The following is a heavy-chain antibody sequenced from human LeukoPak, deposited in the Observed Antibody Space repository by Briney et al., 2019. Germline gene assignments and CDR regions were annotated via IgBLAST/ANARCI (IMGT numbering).Heavy chain of an antibody. V-gene: IGHV4-4*07. D-gene: IGHD1-26*01. CDR2: IYSTGST. Sequence: SETLSLTCTVSGGSISSYYWSWIRQPAGKGLEWIGRIYSTGSTNYKPSLKSRVTMSVDTSKNQFSLTLSSVTAADTAVYYCARASGNYPTGYYYYYYMDVWGKGTTVTVSS. CDR1: GGSISSYY. J-gene: IGHJ6*03. CDR3: ARASGNYPTGYYYYYYMDV.